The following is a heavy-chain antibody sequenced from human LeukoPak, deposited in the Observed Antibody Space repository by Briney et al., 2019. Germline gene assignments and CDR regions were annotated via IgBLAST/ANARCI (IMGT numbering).Heavy chain of an antibody. J-gene: IGHJ6*03. CDR1: GGSISGHY. Sequence: SETLSLTCTVSGGSISGHYWSWVRQPPGEGLEWIGYIYYGGRTNYNPSLESRVTFSVDTSKNQFSLMLSSVTAADTAVYYCARYFALASSSYYYYMDVWGKGITVTVSS. D-gene: IGHD3-9*01. CDR3: ARYFALASSSYYYYMDV. V-gene: IGHV4-59*11. CDR2: IYYGGRT.